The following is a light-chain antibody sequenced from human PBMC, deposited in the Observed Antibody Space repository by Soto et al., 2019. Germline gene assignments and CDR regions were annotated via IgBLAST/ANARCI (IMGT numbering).Light chain of an antibody. CDR1: QSVTRY. Sequence: DIQMTQSPSSLSASIGDRVTITCRASQSVTRYLNWYQQKPGKAPNLLIYAASSLHGGVPSRFSGSGSGTEFTLTISSLQPEDFATYYCQQSYITPPFTFGPGTRVDIK. CDR2: AAS. J-gene: IGKJ3*01. CDR3: QQSYITPPFT. V-gene: IGKV1-39*01.